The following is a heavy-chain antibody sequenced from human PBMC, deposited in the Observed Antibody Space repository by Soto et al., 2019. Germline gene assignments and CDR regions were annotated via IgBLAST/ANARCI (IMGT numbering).Heavy chain of an antibody. CDR2: ISGSGGST. D-gene: IGHD6-13*01. Sequence: EVQLLESGGGLVQPGGSLRLSCAASGFTFSSYAMSWVRQAPGKGLEWVSAISGSGGSTYYADSVKGRFTISRDNSKNRLYLQMNSRRAEDTAVYYCAKVIAAGGTGYWFDPWGQGTLVTVSS. CDR1: GFTFSSYA. V-gene: IGHV3-23*01. J-gene: IGHJ5*02. CDR3: AKVIAAGGTGYWFDP.